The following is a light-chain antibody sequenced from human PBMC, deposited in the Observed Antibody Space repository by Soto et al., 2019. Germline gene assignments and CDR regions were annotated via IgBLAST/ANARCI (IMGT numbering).Light chain of an antibody. Sequence: EIVMTQSPVTLSVSPGETVTLSCRASQSVSNNLAWYQQKSGQAPRLLIYAASTRVTGIPARFSGSGSGTEFTLTISRLQSEDFAIYYCQQYNNCPPVTFGQGTRLDIK. V-gene: IGKV3-15*01. CDR3: QQYNNCPPVT. J-gene: IGKJ5*01. CDR1: QSVSNN. CDR2: AAS.